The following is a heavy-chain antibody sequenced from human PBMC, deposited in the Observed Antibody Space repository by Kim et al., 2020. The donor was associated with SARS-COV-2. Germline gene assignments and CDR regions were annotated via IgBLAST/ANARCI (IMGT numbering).Heavy chain of an antibody. CDR1: GGSISSSSYY. CDR3: ARHFKPSQAGWLQLRGGGFDY. J-gene: IGHJ4*02. Sequence: SETLSLTCTVSGGSISSSSYYWGWIRQPPGKGLEWIGSIYYSGSTYYNPSLKSRVTISVDTSKNQFSLKLSSVTAADTAVYYCARHFKPSQAGWLQLRGGGFDYWGQGTLVTVSS. CDR2: IYYSGST. D-gene: IGHD5-12*01. V-gene: IGHV4-39*01.